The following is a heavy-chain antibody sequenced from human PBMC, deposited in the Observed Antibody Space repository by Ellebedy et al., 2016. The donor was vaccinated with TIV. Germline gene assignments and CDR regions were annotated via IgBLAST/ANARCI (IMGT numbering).Heavy chain of an antibody. V-gene: IGHV4-39*07. CDR2: IYYSGST. CDR1: GGSISSSSYY. CDR3: ARGRDGYHFPYFWLYYFDY. Sequence: MPSETLSLTCTVSGGSISSSSYYWGWLRQPPGKGLEWIGSIYYSGSTYYTPSLKSRVTISVDTSKNQFSLKLSSVTAADTAVYYCARGRDGYHFPYFWLYYFDYWGQGTLVTVSS. D-gene: IGHD5-24*01. J-gene: IGHJ4*02.